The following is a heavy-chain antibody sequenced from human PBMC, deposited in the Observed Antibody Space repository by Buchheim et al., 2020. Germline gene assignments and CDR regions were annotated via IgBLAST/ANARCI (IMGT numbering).Heavy chain of an antibody. CDR3: ARVRCSSTSCYAFDP. CDR1: GYTFTGYY. V-gene: IGHV1-2*04. J-gene: IGHJ5*02. D-gene: IGHD2-2*01. Sequence: QVQLVQSGAEVKKPGASVKVSCKASGYTFTGYYIHWVRQAPGQGLEWMGWINPNSGGTNYAQKFQGWVTMTRDTSISPAYMELSRLRSDDTAVYYCARVRCSSTSCYAFDPWGQGTL. CDR2: INPNSGGT.